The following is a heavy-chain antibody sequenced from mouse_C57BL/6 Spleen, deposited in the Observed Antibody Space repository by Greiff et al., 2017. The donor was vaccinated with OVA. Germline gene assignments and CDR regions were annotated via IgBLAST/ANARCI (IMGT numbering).Heavy chain of an antibody. D-gene: IGHD1-1*02. CDR2: ISSGSSTI. J-gene: IGHJ2*01. CDR1: GFTFSDYG. CDR3: ARTIWNYFDY. V-gene: IGHV5-17*01. Sequence: EVKLMESGGGLVKPGGSLKLSCAASGFTFSDYGMHWVRQAPEKGLEWVAYISSGSSTIYYADTVKGRFTISRDNAKNTLFLQMTSLRSEDTAMYYCARTIWNYFDYWGQGTTLTVSS.